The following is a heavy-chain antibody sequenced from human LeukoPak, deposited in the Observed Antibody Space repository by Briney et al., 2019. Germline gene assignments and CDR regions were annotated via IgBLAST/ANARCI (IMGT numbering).Heavy chain of an antibody. Sequence: PGGSLRLSCAASGFTFDDYAMHWVRQAPGKGLEWVSGISWNSGSIGYADSVKGRFTISRDNAKNSLYLQMNSLRAEDTALYYCAKPGVSCGGDCYPEFDYWGQGTLVTVS. CDR1: GFTFDDYA. CDR2: ISWNSGSI. V-gene: IGHV3-9*01. D-gene: IGHD2-21*02. J-gene: IGHJ4*02. CDR3: AKPGVSCGGDCYPEFDY.